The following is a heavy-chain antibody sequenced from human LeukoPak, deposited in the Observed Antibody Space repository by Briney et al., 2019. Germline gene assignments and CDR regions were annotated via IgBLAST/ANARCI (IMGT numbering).Heavy chain of an antibody. V-gene: IGHV3-30*07. Sequence: GRFTISRDSSKNTLYLQMNSLRAEDTAVYYCASATGDNDAFDIWGQGKMVTDSS. J-gene: IGHJ3*02. D-gene: IGHD7-27*01. CDR3: ASATGDNDAFDI.